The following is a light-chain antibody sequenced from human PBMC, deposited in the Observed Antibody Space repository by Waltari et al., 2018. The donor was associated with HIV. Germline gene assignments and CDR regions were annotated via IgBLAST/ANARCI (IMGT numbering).Light chain of an antibody. J-gene: IGLJ2*01. Sequence: QSVLTQPLSVSRAPGQRITISCPRSSSNIGAGSDVPWYQQVPGTAPQLLIYGNNDRPSGVPDRFSASKSGASPSLTITGLQAEDEADYYCQSYDSSLTGSVFGGGTKLTVL. V-gene: IGLV1-40*01. CDR3: QSYDSSLTGSV. CDR2: GNN. CDR1: SSNIGAGSD.